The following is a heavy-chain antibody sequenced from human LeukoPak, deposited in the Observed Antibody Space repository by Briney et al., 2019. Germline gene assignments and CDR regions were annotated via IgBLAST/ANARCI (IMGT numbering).Heavy chain of an antibody. V-gene: IGHV3-23*01. D-gene: IGHD1-26*01. CDR1: GFTLSTYV. Sequence: GGSLSLSCAAFGFTLSTYVMTWVRQAPGKGLECVSSISRSGDTTYYGDSVKGRFTISRDNSKNTLYLQMNSLRGDDTAIYYCAKLVGATMTSDYWGQGILVTVS. CDR3: AKLVGATMTSDY. CDR2: ISRSGDTT. J-gene: IGHJ4*02.